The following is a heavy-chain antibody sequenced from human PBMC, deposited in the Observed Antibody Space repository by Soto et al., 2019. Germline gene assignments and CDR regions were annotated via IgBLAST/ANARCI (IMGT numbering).Heavy chain of an antibody. V-gene: IGHV1-69*06. D-gene: IGHD3-3*01. J-gene: IGHJ4*02. Sequence: QMQLVQSGAEVKKPGSSVKVSCKASGGTLSSFINYPINWVRQAPGQGLEWMGGIVPNVGTVNYAQKFQGRVTITADKSTGTAYMELSSLTSEDTARYYCARRDTSGFLRYFDNWGQGTLVTVSS. CDR3: ARRDTSGFLRYFDN. CDR2: IVPNVGTV. CDR1: GGTLSSFINYP.